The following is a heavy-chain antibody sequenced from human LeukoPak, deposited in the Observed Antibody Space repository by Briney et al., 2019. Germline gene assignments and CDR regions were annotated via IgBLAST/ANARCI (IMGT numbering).Heavy chain of an antibody. Sequence: GGSLRLSCAASGFTFSSYSMNWVRQAPGKGLEWVAVISYDGSNKYYAGSVKGRFTISRDNSKNTLYLQMNSLRAEDTAVYYCAKDGGTTLLNWFDPWGQGTLVTVSS. V-gene: IGHV3-30*18. CDR2: ISYDGSNK. CDR1: GFTFSSYS. CDR3: AKDGGTTLLNWFDP. J-gene: IGHJ5*02. D-gene: IGHD1-7*01.